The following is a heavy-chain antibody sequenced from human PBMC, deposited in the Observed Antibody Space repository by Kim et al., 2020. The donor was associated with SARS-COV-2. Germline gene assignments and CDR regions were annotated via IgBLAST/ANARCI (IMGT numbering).Heavy chain of an antibody. Sequence: GESLKISCKGSGYRFTNEWIGWVRQMPGKSLEWMGMIYPGDSDTRYSPSFQGQVTISVDKSISTAYLQWSSLKASDSAMYYCARKTGGLLDPWGQGTLVTVSS. CDR2: IYPGDSDT. V-gene: IGHV5-51*01. D-gene: IGHD3-16*01. CDR1: GYRFTNEW. CDR3: ARKTGGLLDP. J-gene: IGHJ5*02.